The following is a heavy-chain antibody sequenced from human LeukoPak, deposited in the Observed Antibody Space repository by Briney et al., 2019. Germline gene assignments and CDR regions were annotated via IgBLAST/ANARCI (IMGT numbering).Heavy chain of an antibody. CDR3: ARDLPNYYDSSGYYLFDY. V-gene: IGHV1-2*02. J-gene: IGHJ4*02. CDR2: INPNSGGT. D-gene: IGHD3-22*01. CDR1: GYTFTGYY. Sequence: ASVKVSCKASGYTFTGYYMHWVRQAPGQGLEWMGWINPNSGGTNYAQKFQGRVTMTRDTSISTAYMELSRLRSDDTAVYYCARDLPNYYDSSGYYLFDYWGQGTLVTVSP.